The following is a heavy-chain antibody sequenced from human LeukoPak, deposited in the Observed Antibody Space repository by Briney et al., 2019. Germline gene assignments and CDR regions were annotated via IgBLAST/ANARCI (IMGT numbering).Heavy chain of an antibody. CDR1: GYTFTSYY. J-gene: IGHJ4*02. Sequence: GASVKVSCKASGYTFTSYYMHWVRQAPGQGLEWMGWINPNSGGTNYAQKFQGRVTMTRDTSISTAYMELSRLRSDDTAVYYCARCSRFGGVNVPNYYFDYWGQGTLVTVSS. CDR3: ARCSRFGGVNVPNYYFDY. D-gene: IGHD3-16*02. V-gene: IGHV1-2*02. CDR2: INPNSGGT.